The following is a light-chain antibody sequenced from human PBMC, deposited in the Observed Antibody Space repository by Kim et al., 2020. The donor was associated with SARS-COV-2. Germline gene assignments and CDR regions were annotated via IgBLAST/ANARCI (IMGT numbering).Light chain of an antibody. CDR3: QQYHNWRT. Sequence: VSPGDRATLSGSARQTVGRSLGWYQQKAGQTPRLLIYGAATRAADIPARFSGSGSGTEFTLTVSSLQFEDFAVYYCQQYHNWRTFGQGTKVDIK. V-gene: IGKV3-15*01. CDR1: QTVGRS. J-gene: IGKJ1*01. CDR2: GAA.